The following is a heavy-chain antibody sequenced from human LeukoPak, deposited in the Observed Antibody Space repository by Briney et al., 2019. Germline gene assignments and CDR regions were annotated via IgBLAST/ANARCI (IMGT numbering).Heavy chain of an antibody. CDR3: ARGGHIAARPGWFDP. V-gene: IGHV4-34*01. CDR2: INHSGST. J-gene: IGHJ5*02. Sequence: GSLRLSCAASGFTFSSYWMSWVRQPPGKGLEWIGEINHSGSTNYNPSLKSRVTISVDTSKNQFSLKLSSVTAADTAVYYCARGGHIAARPGWFDPWGQGTLVTVSS. CDR1: GFTFSSYW. D-gene: IGHD6-6*01.